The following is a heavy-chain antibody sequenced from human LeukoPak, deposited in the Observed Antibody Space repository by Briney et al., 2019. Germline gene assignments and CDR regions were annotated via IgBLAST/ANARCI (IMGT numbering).Heavy chain of an antibody. J-gene: IGHJ3*02. CDR3: AKTGFYGSTWYFTAFDI. CDR1: GFTFSSYS. Sequence: GSLRLSCAASGFTFSSYSMNWVRQAPGKGLEWVSAVSGRGESAHYADSVRGRFTISRDNSKNTLYLQMNNLRDEDTAVYHCAKTGFYGSTWYFTAFDIWGLGTLVTVSS. CDR2: VSGRGESA. D-gene: IGHD6-13*01. V-gene: IGHV3-23*01.